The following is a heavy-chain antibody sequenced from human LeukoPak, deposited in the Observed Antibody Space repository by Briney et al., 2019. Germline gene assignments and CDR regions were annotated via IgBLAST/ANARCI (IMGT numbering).Heavy chain of an antibody. CDR3: ARGLYYDILTGLRIYYYYYGMDV. J-gene: IGHJ6*02. CDR1: GYTFTSYD. D-gene: IGHD3-9*01. Sequence: ASVKVSCKAPGYTFTSYDINWVRQATGQGLEWMGWMNPNSGNTGYAQKFQGRVTMTRNTSISTAYMELSSLRSEDTAVYYCARGLYYDILTGLRIYYYYYGMDVWGQGTAVTVSS. CDR2: MNPNSGNT. V-gene: IGHV1-8*01.